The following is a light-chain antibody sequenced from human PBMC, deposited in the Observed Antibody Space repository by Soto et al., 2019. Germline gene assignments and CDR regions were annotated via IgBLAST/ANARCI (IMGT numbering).Light chain of an antibody. CDR1: SSDVGGFNY. CDR2: EVR. J-gene: IGLJ1*01. V-gene: IGLV2-14*01. Sequence: QSVLTQPASVSGSPGQSITISCTGTSSDVGGFNYVSWYQQHPGKTPKLLIYEVRNRPSGVSNRFSGSKSGNTASLTISGLQAEDKADYYCSSYTSSSSGVFGTGTKVTVL. CDR3: SSYTSSSSGV.